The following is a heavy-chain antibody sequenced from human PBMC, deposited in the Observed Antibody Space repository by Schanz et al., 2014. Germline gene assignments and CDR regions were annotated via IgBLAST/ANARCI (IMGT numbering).Heavy chain of an antibody. Sequence: PGGSLRLSCAASGLTFSDYYMSWIRQAPGKGLEWVSYISSSSSYTNYADSVKGRFTISRDNAKNSLYLQMNSLRAEDTAVYYCARSRGFDSIFDFWGRGTLVTVSS. CDR3: ARSRGFDSIFDF. D-gene: IGHD5-12*01. J-gene: IGHJ4*02. CDR1: GLTFSDYY. CDR2: ISSSSSYT. V-gene: IGHV3-11*03.